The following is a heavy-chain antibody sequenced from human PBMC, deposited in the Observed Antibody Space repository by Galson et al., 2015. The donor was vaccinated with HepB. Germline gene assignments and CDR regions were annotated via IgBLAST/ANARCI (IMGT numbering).Heavy chain of an antibody. CDR3: AKDKGGYSSGPWEYFQH. Sequence: SLRLSCAASGFTFDDYTMHWVRQAPGKGLEWVSLISWDGGSTYYADSVKGRFTISRDNSKNSLYLQMNSLRTEDTALYYCAKDKGGYSSGPWEYFQHWGQGTLVTVSS. CDR2: ISWDGGST. D-gene: IGHD6-19*01. J-gene: IGHJ1*01. V-gene: IGHV3-43*01. CDR1: GFTFDDYT.